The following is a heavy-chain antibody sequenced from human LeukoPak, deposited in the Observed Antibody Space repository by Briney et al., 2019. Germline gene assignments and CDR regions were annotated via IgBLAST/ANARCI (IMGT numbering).Heavy chain of an antibody. CDR2: ISWNSGSI. J-gene: IGHJ6*03. D-gene: IGHD5-18*01. V-gene: IGHV3-9*01. CDR1: GFTFDDYA. Sequence: PGGSLRLSCAASGFTFDDYAIHWVRQAPGKGLEWVSGISWNSGSIGYADSVKGRFTISRDNAKNSLYLQMNSLRAEDTAVYYCARSPCNSYGYYYYLDVWGKGTTVTVSS. CDR3: ARSPCNSYGYYYYLDV.